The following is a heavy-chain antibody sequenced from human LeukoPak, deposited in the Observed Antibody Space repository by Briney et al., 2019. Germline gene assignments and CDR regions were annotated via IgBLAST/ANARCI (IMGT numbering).Heavy chain of an antibody. Sequence: QTGGSLRLSCAASGFTFSSYSMNWVRQAPGKGLEWVSYISSSSSTIYYADSVKGRFTISRDNAKNSLYLQMNSLRAEDTAVYYCASHPKSYYGILLGDYWGQGTLVTVSS. V-gene: IGHV3-48*04. J-gene: IGHJ4*02. D-gene: IGHD3-9*01. CDR3: ASHPKSYYGILLGDY. CDR1: GFTFSSYS. CDR2: ISSSSSTI.